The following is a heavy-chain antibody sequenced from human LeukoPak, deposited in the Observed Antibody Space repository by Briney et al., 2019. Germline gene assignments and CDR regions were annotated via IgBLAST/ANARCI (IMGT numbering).Heavy chain of an antibody. V-gene: IGHV1-46*01. Sequence: ASVKVSCKASGYTFISYYMHWVRQAPGQGLEWMGIINPSGGSTSYAQKFQGRVTMTRDMSTSTVYMELSSLRSEDTAVYYCARGNYYGSGSYSPKTTGNWFDPWGQGTLVTVSS. CDR3: ARGNYYGSGSYSPKTTGNWFDP. D-gene: IGHD3-10*01. CDR2: INPSGGST. CDR1: GYTFISYY. J-gene: IGHJ5*02.